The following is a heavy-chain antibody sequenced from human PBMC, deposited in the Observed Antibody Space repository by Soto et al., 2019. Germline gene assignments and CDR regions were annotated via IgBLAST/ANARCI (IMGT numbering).Heavy chain of an antibody. Sequence: GGSLRLSCAASGFTFSSYGMHWVRQAPGKGLEWVAVIWYDGSNKYYADSVKGRFTISRDNSKNTLYLQMNSRRAEDTAVYYCARESRRSGGYYYGMDVWGQGTTVTVSS. CDR3: ARESRRSGGYYYGMDV. CDR1: GFTFSSYG. V-gene: IGHV3-33*01. CDR2: IWYDGSNK. J-gene: IGHJ6*02. D-gene: IGHD3-10*01.